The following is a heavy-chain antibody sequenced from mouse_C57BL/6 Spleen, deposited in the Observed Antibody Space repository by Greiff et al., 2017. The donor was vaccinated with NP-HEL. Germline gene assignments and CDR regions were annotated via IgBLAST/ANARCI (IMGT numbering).Heavy chain of an antibody. CDR1: GYTFTDHT. CDR3: ANNLLQDYFDY. CDR2: IYPRDGST. Sequence: VQLQQSDAELVKPGASVKISCKVSGYTFTDHTIHWMKQRPEQGLEWLGYIYPRDGSTKYNEKFKGKATFTADKSSSTAYIQLNSLTSEDSAVYFCANNLLQDYFDYWGQGTTLTVSS. D-gene: IGHD2-1*01. V-gene: IGHV1-78*01. J-gene: IGHJ2*01.